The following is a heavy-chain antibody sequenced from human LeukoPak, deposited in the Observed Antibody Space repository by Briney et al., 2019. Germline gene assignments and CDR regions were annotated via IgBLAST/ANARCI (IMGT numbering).Heavy chain of an antibody. CDR3: AREVAGDNWFDP. V-gene: IGHV1-2*02. Sequence: ASVKVSCKASGYTFTGYYMHWVRQAPGQGLEWMGWINPNSGGTNYAQKFHGRVTMTRDTSISTAYTELSRLRSDDTAVYYCAREVAGDNWFDPWGQGTLVTVSS. CDR2: INPNSGGT. J-gene: IGHJ5*02. CDR1: GYTFTGYY. D-gene: IGHD6-19*01.